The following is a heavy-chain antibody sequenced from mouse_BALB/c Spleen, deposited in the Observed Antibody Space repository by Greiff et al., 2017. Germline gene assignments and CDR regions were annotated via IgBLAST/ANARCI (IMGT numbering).Heavy chain of an antibody. CDR1: GDSITSGY. Sequence: EVQLQQSGPSLVKPSQTLSLTCSVTGDSITSGYWNWIRKFPGNKLEYMGYISYSGSTYYNPSLKSRISITRDTSKNQYYLQLNSVTTEDTATYYCARWGDYVLAWFAYWGQGTLVTVSA. CDR2: ISYSGST. J-gene: IGHJ3*01. D-gene: IGHD2-4*01. CDR3: ARWGDYVLAWFAY. V-gene: IGHV3-8*02.